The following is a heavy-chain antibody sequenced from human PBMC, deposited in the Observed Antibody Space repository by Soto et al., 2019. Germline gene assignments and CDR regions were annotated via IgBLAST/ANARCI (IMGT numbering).Heavy chain of an antibody. Sequence: GASVKVSCKASGYTFTSYGISWVRQAPGQGLEWMGWISAYNGNTNYAQKLQGRVTMTTDTSTSTAYMELRSLRSDDTAVYYCARDEYEEYYDILTGLPQHAFDIWGQGTMVTVSS. CDR3: ARDEYEEYYDILTGLPQHAFDI. CDR2: ISAYNGNT. V-gene: IGHV1-18*01. CDR1: GYTFTSYG. J-gene: IGHJ3*02. D-gene: IGHD3-9*01.